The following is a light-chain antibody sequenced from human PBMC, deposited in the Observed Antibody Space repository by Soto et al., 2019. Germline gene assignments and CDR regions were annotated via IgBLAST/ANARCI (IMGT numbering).Light chain of an antibody. V-gene: IGKV1-39*01. CDR2: DAS. CDR1: ESIRRH. CDR3: QQSYSTLSIT. Sequence: DIQMTQSPSSLSASVGDRVTITCRASESIRRHLNWYQQKPGKPPKLLLYDASSLQNGVLSRFISSGSGTDFTLTISNLQPEDVATYYCQQSYSTLSITFGQGTRLEIK. J-gene: IGKJ5*01.